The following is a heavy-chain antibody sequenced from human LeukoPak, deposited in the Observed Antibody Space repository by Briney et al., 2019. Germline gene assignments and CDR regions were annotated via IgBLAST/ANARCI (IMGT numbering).Heavy chain of an antibody. Sequence: PSETLSLTCTVSGDSISTYYWTWIRQPPGKGLEWIGYSGNTGSTNYNPSLKSRVTISLDTSKNQFSLKLTSVTAADTAVYYCARGGYYYNYWGQGTLVTVSS. CDR1: GDSISTYY. D-gene: IGHD3-22*01. J-gene: IGHJ4*02. CDR3: ARGGYYYNY. CDR2: SGNTGST. V-gene: IGHV4-59*01.